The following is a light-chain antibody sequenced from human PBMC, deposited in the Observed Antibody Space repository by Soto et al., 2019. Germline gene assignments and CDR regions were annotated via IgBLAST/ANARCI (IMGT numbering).Light chain of an antibody. V-gene: IGLV1-47*01. Sequence: SVLTQPPSASVTPGQRVTISCSASSSKIGSNYVYWYQQLPGTAPKLLIYRNNQRPSGVPARFSGSKSGTSASLAISGLRSEDEADYYCAAWDDRLSGYVFGTATKATVL. CDR2: RNN. J-gene: IGLJ1*01. CDR1: SSKIGSNY. CDR3: AAWDDRLSGYV.